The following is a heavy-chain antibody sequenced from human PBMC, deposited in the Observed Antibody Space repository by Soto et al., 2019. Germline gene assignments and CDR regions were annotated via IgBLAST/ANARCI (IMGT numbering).Heavy chain of an antibody. V-gene: IGHV4-59*01. CDR3: ARDSGYGDPFDY. CDR2: IYYGGSI. D-gene: IGHD4-17*01. Sequence: SETLSLTCTVSGDSISSYYWTWIRQPPGKGLEWIAFIYYGGSINYNPSLKSRVAISVDTSKNQFSLKLSSVTAADTAVYYCARDSGYGDPFDYWGQGTLVTVSS. CDR1: GDSISSYY. J-gene: IGHJ4*02.